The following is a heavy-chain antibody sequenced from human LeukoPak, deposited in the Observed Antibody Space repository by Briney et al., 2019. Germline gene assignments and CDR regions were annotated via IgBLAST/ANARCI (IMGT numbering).Heavy chain of an antibody. D-gene: IGHD6-13*01. CDR1: SGSISSYY. Sequence: SETLSLTCTVSSGSISSYYWGWIRQPPGKGLEWIGSIYYSGSTYYNPSLKSRVTISVDTSKNQFSLKLSSVTAADTAVYYCASSSWHRDFDYWGQGTLVTVSS. V-gene: IGHV4-39*01. CDR3: ASSSWHRDFDY. CDR2: IYYSGST. J-gene: IGHJ4*02.